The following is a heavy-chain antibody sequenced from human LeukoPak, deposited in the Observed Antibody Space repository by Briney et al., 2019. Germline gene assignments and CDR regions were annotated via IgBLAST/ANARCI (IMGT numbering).Heavy chain of an antibody. CDR3: GTAVTTGADY. Sequence: PGGSLRLSCAASGFTFSSYGMHWVRQAPGKGLEWVAFIRYDGSNKYYADSVKGRFTISRDNSKNTLYLQMNSLRAEDTAVYYCGTAVTTGADYWGQGTLVTVSS. D-gene: IGHD4-11*01. CDR1: GFTFSSYG. V-gene: IGHV3-30*02. J-gene: IGHJ4*02. CDR2: IRYDGSNK.